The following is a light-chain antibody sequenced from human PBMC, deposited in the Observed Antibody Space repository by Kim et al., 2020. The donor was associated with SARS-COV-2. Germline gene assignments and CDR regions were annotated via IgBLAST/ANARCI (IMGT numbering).Light chain of an antibody. Sequence: SYELTQPSSVSVSPGQTARITCSGDVLAKKYARWFQQKPGQAPVLVIYKDSERPSGIPARFSGSSSGTTVTLTISGAQVEDEADYYCYSAADNNVVFGGGTQLTVL. V-gene: IGLV3-27*01. CDR2: KDS. J-gene: IGLJ2*01. CDR1: VLAKKY. CDR3: YSAADNNVV.